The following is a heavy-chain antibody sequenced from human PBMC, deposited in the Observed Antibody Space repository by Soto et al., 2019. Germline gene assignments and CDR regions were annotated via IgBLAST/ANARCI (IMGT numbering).Heavy chain of an antibody. CDR1: GFTFDDYA. Sequence: GGSLRLSCAASGFTFDDYAMHWVRQAPGKGLEWVSGISWNSGSIGYADSVKGRFTISRDNAKNSLYLQMNSLRAEDTALYYCAKDSERRASKRIDYWGQGTLVTVSS. CDR2: ISWNSGSI. J-gene: IGHJ4*02. V-gene: IGHV3-9*01. CDR3: AKDSERRASKRIDY. D-gene: IGHD1-1*01.